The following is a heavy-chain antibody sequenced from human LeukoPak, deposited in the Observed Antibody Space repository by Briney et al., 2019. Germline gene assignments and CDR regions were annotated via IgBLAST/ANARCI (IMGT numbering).Heavy chain of an antibody. V-gene: IGHV4-39*07. CDR1: GGSISSSSYY. CDR3: ARVERGVILYYYYMDV. CDR2: INHSGST. J-gene: IGHJ6*03. D-gene: IGHD3-10*01. Sequence: SETLSLTCTVSGGSISSSSYYWGWIRQPPGKGLEWIGEINHSGSTNYNPSLKSRVTISVDTSKNQFSLKLSSVTAADTAVYYCARVERGVILYYYYMDVWGKGTTVTVSS.